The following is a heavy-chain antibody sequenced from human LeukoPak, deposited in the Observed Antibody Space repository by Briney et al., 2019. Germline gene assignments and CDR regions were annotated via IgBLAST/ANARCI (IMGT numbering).Heavy chain of an antibody. CDR1: GFTFSSYG. V-gene: IGHV3-30*02. J-gene: IGHJ4*02. CDR3: AKALIAARLISLPGDY. CDR2: IRYDGSNK. D-gene: IGHD6-6*01. Sequence: GGSLRLSCAASGFTFSSYGMHWVRQAPGKGLEWVAFIRYDGSNKYYADSVKGRFTISRDNSKNTLYLQMNSLRVEDTAVYYCAKALIAARLISLPGDYWGQGTLVTVSS.